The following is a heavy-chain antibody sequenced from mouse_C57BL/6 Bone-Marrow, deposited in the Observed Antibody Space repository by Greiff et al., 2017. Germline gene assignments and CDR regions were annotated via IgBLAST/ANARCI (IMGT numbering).Heavy chain of an antibody. V-gene: IGHV1-55*01. CDR2: IYPGSGST. CDR1: GYTFTSYW. D-gene: IGHD1-1*01. CDR3: ARSGYYYGSSYWYFDV. J-gene: IGHJ1*03. Sequence: VQLQQPGAELVKPGASVKMSCKASGYTFTSYWITWVKQRTGQGLEWIGDIYPGSGSTNYNEKFKSKATLTVDTSSSQAYMQLSSLTSEDSAVYYCARSGYYYGSSYWYFDVWGTGATVTVSS.